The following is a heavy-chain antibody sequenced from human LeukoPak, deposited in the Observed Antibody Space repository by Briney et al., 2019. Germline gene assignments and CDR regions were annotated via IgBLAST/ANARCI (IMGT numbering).Heavy chain of an antibody. CDR1: GFTFTSYV. D-gene: IGHD3-10*01. J-gene: IGHJ4*02. V-gene: IGHV3-30*09. Sequence: PGGSLRLSCAASGFTFTSYVMHWVRQAPGKGLVWVGLTSYHGNNKYYADFVKGRFAISRDNSQNMLYLQMNSLRPEDTAVYYCAKDAIAFGSGSYGDYWGQGTLVTVS. CDR2: TSYHGNNK. CDR3: AKDAIAFGSGSYGDY.